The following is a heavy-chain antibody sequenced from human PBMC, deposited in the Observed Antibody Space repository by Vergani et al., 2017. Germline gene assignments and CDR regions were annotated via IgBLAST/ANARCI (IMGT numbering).Heavy chain of an antibody. CDR3: AKVGSITIFGPFDP. J-gene: IGHJ5*02. CDR1: GFTFSSYG. V-gene: IGHV3-30*18. CDR2: ISYDGSNK. D-gene: IGHD3-3*01. Sequence: QVQLVESGGGVVQPGRSVRLSCAASGFTFSSYGMHWVRQAPGKGLEGVAVISYDGSNKNYADSVKGRFTISRDNSKNTLYLQMNSLRAEDTAVYYCAKVGSITIFGPFDPWGQGTLVTVSS.